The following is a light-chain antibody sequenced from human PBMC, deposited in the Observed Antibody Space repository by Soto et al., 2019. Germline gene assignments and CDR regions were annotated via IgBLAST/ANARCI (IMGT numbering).Light chain of an antibody. V-gene: IGLV2-14*03. Sequence: QSALTQPASVSGSPGQSITLSCSGTTSDVGGFDYVSWYQQHPGKVPKLMIFDVSNRPSGVSDRFSGSKSGNTASLTIYGLQAEDEADYYCSSYTTTGTQVFGTGTKLTVL. CDR1: TSDVGGFDY. CDR3: SSYTTTGTQV. J-gene: IGLJ1*01. CDR2: DVS.